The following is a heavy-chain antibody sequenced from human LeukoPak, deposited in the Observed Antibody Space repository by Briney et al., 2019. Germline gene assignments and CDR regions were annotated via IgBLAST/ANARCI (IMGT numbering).Heavy chain of an antibody. CDR1: GFTFSNYA. CDR3: AKWGDYDILTGYYDSDY. V-gene: IGHV3-23*01. Sequence: AESLRLSCAASGFTFSNYAMSWVRQAPGKGLEWVAAIVGSGGSTYYADSVKGRFTISRDNPKNTLYLQMNSLRAEDTAVYYCAKWGDYDILTGYYDSDYWGQGTLVTVST. J-gene: IGHJ4*02. CDR2: IVGSGGST. D-gene: IGHD3-9*01.